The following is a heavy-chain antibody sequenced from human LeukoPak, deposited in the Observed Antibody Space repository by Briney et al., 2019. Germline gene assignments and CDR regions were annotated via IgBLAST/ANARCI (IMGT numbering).Heavy chain of an antibody. CDR2: ISAYNGNT. D-gene: IGHD3-22*01. J-gene: IGHJ2*01. Sequence: ASVKVSCKASGYTFTSYGISWVRQAPGQGLEWMGWISAYNGNTNYAQKLQGRVTMTTDTSTSTAYMELRSLRSDDTAVYYCARRYYYDSSGYSHWYFDLWGRGTLVTVSS. V-gene: IGHV1-18*01. CDR3: ARRYYYDSSGYSHWYFDL. CDR1: GYTFTSYG.